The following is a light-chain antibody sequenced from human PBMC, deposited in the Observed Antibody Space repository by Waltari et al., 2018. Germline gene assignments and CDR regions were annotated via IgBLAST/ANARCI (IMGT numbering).Light chain of an antibody. CDR2: EFN. CDR3: SSYAGSNNFVV. J-gene: IGLJ2*01. Sequence: QSALTQPPSASGSPGQSVTISCTGSSSDVAGYDYVSWYQQHPGKAPKLMIFEFNKWPSGVLDRFSGSKSGNTASLTISGLQPEDEADYYCSSYAGSNNFVVFGGGTKLTVL. V-gene: IGLV2-8*01. CDR1: SSDVAGYDY.